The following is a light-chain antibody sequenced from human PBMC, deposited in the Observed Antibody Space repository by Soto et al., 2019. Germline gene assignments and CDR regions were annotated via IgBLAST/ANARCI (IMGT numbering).Light chain of an antibody. CDR1: QSVSSN. V-gene: IGKV3-15*01. CDR3: QQYNDWPPWT. CDR2: GAS. J-gene: IGKJ1*01. Sequence: EILMTQSPATLSVSPGERDTLSCRASQSVSSNLAWYQQKPGQAPRLLIYGASTRATGIPARFSGSGSGTEFTLTISSLQSEDFAVYYCQQYNDWPPWTFGQGTKVDIK.